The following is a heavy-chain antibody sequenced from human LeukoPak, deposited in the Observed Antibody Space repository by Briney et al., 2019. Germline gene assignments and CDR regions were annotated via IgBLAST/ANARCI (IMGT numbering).Heavy chain of an antibody. Sequence: SETLSLTCTVSGGSISSYYWGWVRQPPGKGLGWIGYIYYSGSTNYNPSLKSRVTISVDTSKNQFSLKLSSVTAADTAVYYCASVSSSSWYYFDYWGQGTLVTVSS. J-gene: IGHJ4*02. CDR2: IYYSGST. D-gene: IGHD6-13*01. CDR3: ASVSSSSWYYFDY. CDR1: GGSISSYY. V-gene: IGHV4-59*01.